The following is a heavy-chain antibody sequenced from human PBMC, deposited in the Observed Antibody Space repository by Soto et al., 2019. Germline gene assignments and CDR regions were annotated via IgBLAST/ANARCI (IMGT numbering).Heavy chain of an antibody. CDR2: ISGSGGST. Sequence: GGSLRLSCAASGFAFNIYAMSWVRQAPGKGLEWVSAISGSGGSTYYADSVKGRFAISRDNSMNTLYLQMTSLRAEDTALYYCAKGREVPSAMCFESWGQGTLVTVSS. CDR3: AKGREVPSAMCFES. CDR1: GFAFNIYA. V-gene: IGHV3-23*01. D-gene: IGHD2-2*01. J-gene: IGHJ4*02.